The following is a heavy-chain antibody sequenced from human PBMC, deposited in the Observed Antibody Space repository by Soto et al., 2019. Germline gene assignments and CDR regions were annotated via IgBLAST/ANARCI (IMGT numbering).Heavy chain of an antibody. CDR2: IDWNDGK. CDR3: ARILAYYFDSSGPMQIDFDH. D-gene: IGHD3-22*01. Sequence: GSGPTLVNPTQTLTLTCSFSGFSLTTTGMCVSWIRQPPGKALEWLALIDWNDGKYYSTSLKTRLTISRDTSKDQVVLTMTNMDAVDTATYYCARILAYYFDSSGPMQIDFDHWGQGSPVTVSS. J-gene: IGHJ4*02. V-gene: IGHV2-70*01. CDR1: GFSLTTTGMC.